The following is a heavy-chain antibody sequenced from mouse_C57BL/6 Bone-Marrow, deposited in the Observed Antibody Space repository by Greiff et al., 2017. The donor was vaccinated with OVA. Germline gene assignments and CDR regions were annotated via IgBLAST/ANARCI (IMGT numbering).Heavy chain of an antibody. J-gene: IGHJ2*01. CDR1: GFTFSDYY. V-gene: IGHV5-16*01. D-gene: IGHD1-1*01. CDR3: ARVVAGFDY. Sequence: DVQLVESEGGLVQPGSSMKLSCTASGFTFSDYYMAWVRQVPEKGLEWVANINYDGSSTYYLDSLKSRFIISRDNAKNILYLQMSSLKSEDTATYYCARVVAGFDYWGQGTTLTVSS. CDR2: INYDGSST.